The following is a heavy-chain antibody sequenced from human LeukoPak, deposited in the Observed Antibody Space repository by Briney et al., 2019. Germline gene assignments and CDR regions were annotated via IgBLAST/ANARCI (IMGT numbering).Heavy chain of an antibody. Sequence: GGSLRLSCAASGFTFSSYSMNWVRQAPGKGLEWVSYISSSSSTIYYADSVKGRFTISRDNAKNSLYLQMNSLRAEDTAVYYCAREDVVVVAANDYYYGVDVWGQGTTVTVSS. CDR1: GFTFSSYS. V-gene: IGHV3-48*01. CDR3: AREDVVVVAANDYYYGVDV. D-gene: IGHD2-15*01. CDR2: ISSSSSTI. J-gene: IGHJ6*02.